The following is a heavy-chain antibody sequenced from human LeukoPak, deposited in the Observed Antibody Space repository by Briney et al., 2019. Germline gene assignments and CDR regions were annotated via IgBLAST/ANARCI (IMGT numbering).Heavy chain of an antibody. Sequence: ASVKVSCKASGYTFTSYYMHWVRQAPGQGGEWRGWMNPNSGGTNYAQKCQGRVTMTRDTSITPAYMELSRLRSDDTAVYYCAREVSEPPGPFNYYGMDVWGQGTTVTVSS. CDR1: GYTFTSYY. J-gene: IGHJ6*02. D-gene: IGHD1-14*01. CDR3: AREVSEPPGPFNYYGMDV. CDR2: MNPNSGGT. V-gene: IGHV1-2*02.